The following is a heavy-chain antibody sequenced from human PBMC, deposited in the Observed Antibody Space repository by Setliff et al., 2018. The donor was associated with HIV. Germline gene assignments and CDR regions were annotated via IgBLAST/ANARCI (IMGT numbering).Heavy chain of an antibody. CDR3: STVVTLAYCHDGLCPAFDS. Sequence: SETLSLTCGVSGYSLTSGYYWSWIRQPPGKGLEWIGSVYYSGSTNYNPSLKSRITISLDTSKSQFSLKLGSVTAADTAVYFCSTVVTLAYCHDGLCPAFDSWGQGALVTVSS. CDR2: VYYSGST. D-gene: IGHD2-8*01. V-gene: IGHV4-38-2*01. CDR1: GYSLTSGYY. J-gene: IGHJ4*02.